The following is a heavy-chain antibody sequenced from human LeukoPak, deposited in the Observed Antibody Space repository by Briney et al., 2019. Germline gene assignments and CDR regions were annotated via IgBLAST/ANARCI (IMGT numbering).Heavy chain of an antibody. CDR2: IYHSGST. CDR1: GGSISSGGYY. Sequence: SETLSLTCTVSGGSISSGGYYWSWIRQPPGKGLEWIGYIYHSGSTYYDPSLKSRVTISVDRSKDQFSLKLSSVTAADTAVYYCARARPADAFDIWGQGTMVTVSS. J-gene: IGHJ3*02. CDR3: ARARPADAFDI. V-gene: IGHV4-30-2*01.